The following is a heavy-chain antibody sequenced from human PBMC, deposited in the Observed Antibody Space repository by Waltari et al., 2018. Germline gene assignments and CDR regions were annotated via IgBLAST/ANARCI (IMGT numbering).Heavy chain of an antibody. D-gene: IGHD1-26*01. CDR3: ARDTIVGATGHKGGAFDI. J-gene: IGHJ3*02. CDR1: GGSISSGGYY. Sequence: QVQLQESGPGLVKPSQTLSLTCTVSGGSISSGGYYWSWIRQHPGKGLEWIGYIYYSGRTYYNPSLKSRVTISVDTSKNQFSLKLSSVTAADTAVYYCARDTIVGATGHKGGAFDIWGQGTMVTVSS. V-gene: IGHV4-31*03. CDR2: IYYSGRT.